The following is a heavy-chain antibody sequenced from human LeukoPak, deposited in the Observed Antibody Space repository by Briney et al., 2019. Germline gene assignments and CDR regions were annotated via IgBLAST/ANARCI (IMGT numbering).Heavy chain of an antibody. CDR3: GRVDMATTKDY. CDR1: GYTFTGYY. Sequence: ASVKVSCKASGYTFTGYYMHWVRQAPGQGLEWMGWINPNSGGTKYAQKFQGRVTMTRDTSISTAYMELSRLRSDDTAVYYCGRVDMATTKDYWGQGTLVTVSS. CDR2: INPNSGGT. J-gene: IGHJ4*02. D-gene: IGHD5-24*01. V-gene: IGHV1-2*02.